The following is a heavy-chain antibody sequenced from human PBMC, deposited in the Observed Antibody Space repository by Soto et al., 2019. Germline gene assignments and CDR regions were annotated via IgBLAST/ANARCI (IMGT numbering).Heavy chain of an antibody. CDR3: ARRYGSAFDI. CDR1: GASISSYNY. CDR2: IIYSGGI. J-gene: IGHJ3*02. V-gene: IGHV4-38-2*02. D-gene: IGHD3-10*01. Sequence: SETLSLTCNVSGASISSYNYWDWFRQPPGKGLEWIGSIIYSGGINYNPSLQSRLTLSVDTSKNQFSLKLSSVTAADTAVYYCARRYGSAFDIWGQGTMVTVSS.